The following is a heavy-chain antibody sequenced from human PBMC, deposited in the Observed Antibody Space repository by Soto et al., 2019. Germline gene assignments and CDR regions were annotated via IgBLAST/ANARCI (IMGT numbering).Heavy chain of an antibody. CDR2: IKQDGSEK. CDR1: GFTFSSYW. D-gene: IGHD3-3*01. CDR3: ARMEFYYDFWSGYLAYGMDV. Sequence: PGGSLRLSCAASGFTFSSYWMSWVRQAPGKGLEWVANIKQDGSEKYYVDSVKGRFTISRDNAKNSLYLQMNSLRAEDTAVYYCARMEFYYDFWSGYLAYGMDVWGQGTTVTVSS. V-gene: IGHV3-7*01. J-gene: IGHJ6*02.